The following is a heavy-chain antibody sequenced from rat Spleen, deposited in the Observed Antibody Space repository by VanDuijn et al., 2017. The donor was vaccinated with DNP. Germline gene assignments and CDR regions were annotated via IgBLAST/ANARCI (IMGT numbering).Heavy chain of an antibody. J-gene: IGHJ2*01. D-gene: IGHD1-7*01. Sequence: EVQLQESGPGLVKPSQSLSLTCSVTGSSIISNYWAWIRKFPGNKLEYIGHISYSGGTNYNPSLKSRISITRDTSKNHFFLHLNSETTEDTATYYCARWTRYFDYWGQGVMVTVSS. CDR2: ISYSGGT. CDR1: GSSIISNY. CDR3: ARWTRYFDY. V-gene: IGHV3-1*01.